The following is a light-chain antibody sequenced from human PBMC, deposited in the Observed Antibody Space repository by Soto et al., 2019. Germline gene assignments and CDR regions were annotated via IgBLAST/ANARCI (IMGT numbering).Light chain of an antibody. CDR2: GAS. CDR1: QSVSSN. CDR3: QQYNNWPQT. V-gene: IGKV3-15*01. Sequence: IVLRQSPGTLSLSPGERATLSCRASQSVSSNLAWYQQKPGQAPRLLIYGASTRATGIPASFSGSGSGTEFTLTISSLQSEDFAVYYCQQYNNWPQTFGQGTKVDIK. J-gene: IGKJ1*01.